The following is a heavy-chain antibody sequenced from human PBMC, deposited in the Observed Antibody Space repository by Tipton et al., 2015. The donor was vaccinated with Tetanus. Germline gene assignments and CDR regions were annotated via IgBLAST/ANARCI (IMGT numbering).Heavy chain of an antibody. Sequence: LRLSCTVSGGSISNVVFYWGWIRQSPGKGLEWIGSIYYTGSTYYNPSLKSRVTISVDTSKNQFSLELRSVTAADTAVYYCARQWQLVYFDSWGQGTLVTVSS. D-gene: IGHD6-6*01. V-gene: IGHV4-39*01. J-gene: IGHJ4*02. CDR3: ARQWQLVYFDS. CDR2: IYYTGST. CDR1: GGSISNVVFY.